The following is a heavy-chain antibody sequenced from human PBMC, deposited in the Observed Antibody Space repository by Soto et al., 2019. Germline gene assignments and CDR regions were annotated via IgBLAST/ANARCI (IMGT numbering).Heavy chain of an antibody. Sequence: WVTLSLTCAVYGGSLSGYYWSWIRQPPGKGLEWIGEINHSGSTNDNPSLKSRVTISVDTSKNQFSLKLSSVTAADTAVYYCARGESLYYYGSGEYYYGMDVWGQGTTVTVSS. D-gene: IGHD3-10*01. J-gene: IGHJ6*02. CDR1: GGSLSGYY. CDR3: ARGESLYYYGSGEYYYGMDV. CDR2: INHSGST. V-gene: IGHV4-34*01.